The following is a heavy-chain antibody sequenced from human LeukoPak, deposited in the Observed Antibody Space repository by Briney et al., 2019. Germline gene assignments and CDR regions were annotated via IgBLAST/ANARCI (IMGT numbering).Heavy chain of an antibody. D-gene: IGHD6-13*01. Sequence: SETLSLTCIVSGGSISSSSYYWGWIRQPPGKGLEWIGSIYYSGSTYYNPSLKSRVTISVDTTKNQFSLKLSSVTAADTAVYYCALAHKQQLAPNYWGQGTLVTVSS. CDR3: ALAHKQQLAPNY. CDR2: IYYSGST. J-gene: IGHJ4*02. CDR1: GGSISSSSYY. V-gene: IGHV4-39*07.